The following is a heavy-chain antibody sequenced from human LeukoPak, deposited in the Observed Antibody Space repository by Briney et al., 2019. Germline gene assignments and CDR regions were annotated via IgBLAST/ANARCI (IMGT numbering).Heavy chain of an antibody. CDR2: INPNSGGT. Sequence: GASAKVSCKASGYTFTGYYMHWVRQAPGQGLEWMGWINPNSGGTSYAQKFQGRVTMTRDTSISTAYMELSRLRSDDTAVYYCARGHSSYYYYYMDVWGKGTTVTVSS. J-gene: IGHJ6*03. CDR3: ARGHSSYYYYYMDV. CDR1: GYTFTGYY. D-gene: IGHD1-26*01. V-gene: IGHV1-2*02.